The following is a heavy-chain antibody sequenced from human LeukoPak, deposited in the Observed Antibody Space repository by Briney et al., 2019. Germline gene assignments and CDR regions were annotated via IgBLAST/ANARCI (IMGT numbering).Heavy chain of an antibody. CDR3: TRHSSYYDSSGYYSY. V-gene: IGHV3-73*01. D-gene: IGHD3-22*01. Sequence: RGGPKPSPAASGFTLSGSKIESGPPGSRERVGRVGRIRSKANSYSTAYAASVKGRLTISRDDSKNTAYLQMNSLKTEDTAVYFCTRHSSYYDSSGYYSYWGQGTLVTVSS. J-gene: IGHJ4*02. CDR2: IRSKANSYST. CDR1: GFTLSGSK.